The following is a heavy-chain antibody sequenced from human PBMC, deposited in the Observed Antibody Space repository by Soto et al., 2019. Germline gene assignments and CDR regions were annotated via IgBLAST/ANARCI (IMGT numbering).Heavy chain of an antibody. V-gene: IGHV1-3*01. CDR3: ARAIIAVAGTAFDY. J-gene: IGHJ4*02. CDR2: INAGNGNT. D-gene: IGHD6-19*01. CDR1: EYTFTSYA. Sequence: QVQLVQSGAEVKKPGASVKVSCKASEYTFTSYAMHWVRQAPGQRLEWMGWINAGNGNTKYSQKFQGRVTITRDTSASTAYMELSSLRSEDTALYYCARAIIAVAGTAFDYWGQGTLVTVSS.